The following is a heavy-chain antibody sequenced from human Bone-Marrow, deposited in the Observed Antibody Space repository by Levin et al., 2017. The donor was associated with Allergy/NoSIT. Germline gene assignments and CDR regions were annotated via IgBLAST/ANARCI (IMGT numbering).Heavy chain of an antibody. V-gene: IGHV3-33*01. D-gene: IGHD4-17*01. CDR1: GFTFSSYG. J-gene: IGHJ5*02. CDR2: IWYDGSNK. CDR3: GTGGDYDWFDP. Sequence: GGSLRLSCAASGFTFSSYGMHWVRQAPGKGLEWVAVIWYDGSNKYYADSVKGRFTISRDNSKNTLYLQMNSLRAEDTAVYYCGTGGDYDWFDPWGQGTLVTVAS.